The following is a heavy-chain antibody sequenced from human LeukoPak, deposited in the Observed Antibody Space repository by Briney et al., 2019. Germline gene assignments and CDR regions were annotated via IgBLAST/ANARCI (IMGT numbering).Heavy chain of an antibody. V-gene: IGHV4-34*01. Sequence: SETLSLSCAVYGGSFSGYYWSWIRQPPGKGLEWIGEINHSGSTNYNPSLKSRVTISVDTSKNQFSLKLSSVTAADTAVYYCARHVEVLRYYYYYMDVWGKGTTVTISS. CDR3: ARHVEVLRYYYYYMDV. J-gene: IGHJ6*03. CDR2: INHSGST. CDR1: GGSFSGYY. D-gene: IGHD3-9*01.